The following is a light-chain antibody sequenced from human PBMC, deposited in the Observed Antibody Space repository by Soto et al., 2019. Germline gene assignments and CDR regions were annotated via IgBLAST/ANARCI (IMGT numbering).Light chain of an antibody. V-gene: IGLV1-44*01. CDR1: SSNIGSNT. CDR2: GNS. Sequence: QAVVTQPPSASGTPGQRVTISCSGSSSNIGSNTVNWYQQVPGTAPKLLIYGNSQRPSGVPDRFSGSKSGTSASLAISGLQSEDEADYYCSAWDDSLNGFVVFGGGTQLTVL. J-gene: IGLJ2*01. CDR3: SAWDDSLNGFVV.